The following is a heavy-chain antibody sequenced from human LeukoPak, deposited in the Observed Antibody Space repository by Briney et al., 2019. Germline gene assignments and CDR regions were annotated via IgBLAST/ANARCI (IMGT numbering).Heavy chain of an antibody. J-gene: IGHJ6*02. V-gene: IGHV3-30*18. CDR3: AKDYFDYGDYGTYYYYGMDV. D-gene: IGHD4-17*01. CDR1: GFTFSSYS. CDR2: ISYDGSNK. Sequence: PGGSLRLSCAASGFTFSSYSMHWVRQAPGKGLEWVAVISYDGSNKYYADSVKGRFTISRDNSKNTLYLQMNSLRAEDTAVYYCAKDYFDYGDYGTYYYYGMDVWGQGTTVTVSS.